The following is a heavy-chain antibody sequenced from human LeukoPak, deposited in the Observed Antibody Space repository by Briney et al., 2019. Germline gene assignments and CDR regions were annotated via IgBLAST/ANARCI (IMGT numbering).Heavy chain of an antibody. D-gene: IGHD3-22*01. CDR3: ARAVPFYHDSSGYYCDY. J-gene: IGHJ4*02. CDR1: GYTFTGYY. Sequence: ASVKVSCKASGYTFTGYYMHWVRQAPGQGLEWMGWFNPNSGGTNFAQKFQGRVTMTRDTSISTAYMELSRLRSDDTAVYYCARAVPFYHDSSGYYCDYWGQGTLVTVSS. V-gene: IGHV1-2*02. CDR2: FNPNSGGT.